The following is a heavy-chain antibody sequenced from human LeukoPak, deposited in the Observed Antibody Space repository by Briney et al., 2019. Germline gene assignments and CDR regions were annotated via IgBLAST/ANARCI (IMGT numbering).Heavy chain of an antibody. J-gene: IGHJ6*02. V-gene: IGHV1-24*01. CDR1: GYTLTELS. CDR2: FDPEDGET. CDR3: ATAKNCGGDCYYYCGMDV. Sequence: ASVKVSCKVSGYTLTELSMHWVRQAPGKGLEWMGGFDPEDGETIYAQKFQGRVTMTEDTSTDTAYMELSSLRSEDTAVYYCATAKNCGGDCYYYCGMDVWGQGTTVTVSS. D-gene: IGHD2-21*02.